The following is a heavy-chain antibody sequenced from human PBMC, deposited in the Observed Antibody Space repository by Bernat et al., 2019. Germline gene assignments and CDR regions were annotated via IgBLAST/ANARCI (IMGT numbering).Heavy chain of an antibody. CDR2: IIGSGGST. Sequence: EVQLLESGGGLVQPGGSLRLSCAASGFTFSSYAMTWVRQAPGKGLEWVSGIIGSGGSTYYADSVKGRFTISRDNSKNTLYLQMKSLRAEDTAIYYCAKDRPRVVIDAFDIWGQRTMVTVSS. J-gene: IGHJ3*02. V-gene: IGHV3-23*01. D-gene: IGHD4-23*01. CDR3: AKDRPRVVIDAFDI. CDR1: GFTFSSYA.